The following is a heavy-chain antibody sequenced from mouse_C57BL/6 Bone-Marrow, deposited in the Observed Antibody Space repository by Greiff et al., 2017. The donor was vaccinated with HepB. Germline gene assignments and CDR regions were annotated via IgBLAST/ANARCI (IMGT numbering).Heavy chain of an antibody. Sequence: QVQLQQSGAELVRPGTSVKVSCKASGYAFTNYLIEWVKQRPGQGLEWIGVINPGSGGTNYNEKFKGKATLTADKSSSTAYMQLSSLTSEDSAVYFCAREMGRYYAMDYWGQGTSVTVSS. V-gene: IGHV1-54*01. CDR2: INPGSGGT. CDR1: GYAFTNYL. D-gene: IGHD2-3*01. J-gene: IGHJ4*01. CDR3: AREMGRYYAMDY.